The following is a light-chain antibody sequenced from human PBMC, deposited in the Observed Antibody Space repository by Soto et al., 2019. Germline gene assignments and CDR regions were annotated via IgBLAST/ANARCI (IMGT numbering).Light chain of an antibody. CDR3: QQYGESPIT. CDR2: AAS. Sequence: APISCSASQSVSSSHLAWYQHKPGQAPRLLIYAASSRATGSPDRFSGGGSGTDFTLTISRLEPEDFAVYYCQQYGESPITFGQGTRLDIK. J-gene: IGKJ5*01. CDR1: QSVSSSH. V-gene: IGKV3-20*01.